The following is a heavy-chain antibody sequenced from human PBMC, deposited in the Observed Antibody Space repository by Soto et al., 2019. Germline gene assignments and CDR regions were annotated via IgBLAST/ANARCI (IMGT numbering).Heavy chain of an antibody. CDR1: GYSFTSYY. D-gene: IGHD1-26*01. J-gene: IGHJ6*03. CDR3: ARDSEIVTAATYYYYYIDG. V-gene: IGHV1-46*03. CDR2: INPSGGST. Sequence: ASVKVSCKASGYSFTSYYMHWVRQAPGQGLEWMGIINPSGGSTRYAQKFQGRVTMTRDTSTSTVYMELSSLRSEDTAVYYCARDSEIVTAATYYYYYIDGWGKGTTVTVSS.